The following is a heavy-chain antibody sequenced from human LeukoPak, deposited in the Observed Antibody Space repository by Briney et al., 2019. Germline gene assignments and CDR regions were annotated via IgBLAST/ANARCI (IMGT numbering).Heavy chain of an antibody. D-gene: IGHD2-21*02. CDR1: GYTFTNYW. J-gene: IGHJ4*02. CDR3: ARRGDWAFEY. CDR2: IYPGDFDT. Sequence: PGESLKISCKASGYTFTNYWIGWVRQMPGKGLEWMGIIYPGDFDTTYGPSFEGQVTISADKSITTAYLQWSSLKASDTAIYYCARRGDWAFEYWGQGTLVTVPS. V-gene: IGHV5-51*01.